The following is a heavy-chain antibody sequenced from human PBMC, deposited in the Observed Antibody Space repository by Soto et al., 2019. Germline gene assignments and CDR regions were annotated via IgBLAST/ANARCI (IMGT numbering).Heavy chain of an antibody. Sequence: QVQLVESGGGVVQPGRSLRLSCAAAGFTFNNYGMHWVRQAPGKGLEWVALIWYDGSSKFYADSVKGRFTISRDNSKNTLYLQMNGLRADDTAVYFCARTFPTPDVWGQGTTVTVSS. J-gene: IGHJ6*02. D-gene: IGHD3-16*01. CDR3: ARTFPTPDV. CDR1: GFTFNNYG. CDR2: IWYDGSSK. V-gene: IGHV3-33*01.